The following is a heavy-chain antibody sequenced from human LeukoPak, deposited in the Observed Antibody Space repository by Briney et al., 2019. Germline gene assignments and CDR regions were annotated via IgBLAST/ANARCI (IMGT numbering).Heavy chain of an antibody. D-gene: IGHD1-26*01. CDR3: ARGELTYRAWPDY. J-gene: IGHJ4*02. CDR2: IYYSGST. V-gene: IGHV4-30-4*01. CDR1: GGSISSGDYY. Sequence: PSETLSLTCTVSGGSISSGDYYWSWIRQPPXKGLEWIGYIYYSGSTYYNPSLKSRVTISVDTSKNQFSLKLSSVTAADTAVYYCARGELTYRAWPDYWGQGTLVTVSS.